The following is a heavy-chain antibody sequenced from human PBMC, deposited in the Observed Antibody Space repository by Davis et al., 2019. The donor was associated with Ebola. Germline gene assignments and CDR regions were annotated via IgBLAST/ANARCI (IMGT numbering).Heavy chain of an antibody. CDR3: ARDTRPCGNDCYDDTFDM. J-gene: IGHJ3*02. CDR1: GVSITTSF. Sequence: PSETLSLTCTVSGVSITTSFWSWIRQPPGKGLEWIGFIHHGGGANSNPSPKSRVTFSIDTSKSQVSLKLTSVTAADTAVYYCARDTRPCGNDCYDDTFDMWGQGTMVSVSS. V-gene: IGHV4-59*12. CDR2: IHHGGGA. D-gene: IGHD2-21*01.